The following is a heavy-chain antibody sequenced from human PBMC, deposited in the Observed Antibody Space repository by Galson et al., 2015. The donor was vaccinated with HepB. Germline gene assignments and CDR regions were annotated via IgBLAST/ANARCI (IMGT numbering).Heavy chain of an antibody. Sequence: SLRLSCAASRFSFSSYSMSWVRQAPGKGLEWVSYISSGSSTIYYADSVKGRFTISRDNAKKSLHLQMNSMRAEDTAVYYCARAAAAGNPYHYYYYMDVWGKGTTVTVSS. CDR2: ISSGSSTI. V-gene: IGHV3-48*01. J-gene: IGHJ6*03. CDR3: ARAAAAGNPYHYYYYMDV. D-gene: IGHD6-13*01. CDR1: RFSFSSYS.